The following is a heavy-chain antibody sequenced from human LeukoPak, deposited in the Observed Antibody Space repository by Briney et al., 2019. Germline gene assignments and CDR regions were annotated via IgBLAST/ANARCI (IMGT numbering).Heavy chain of an antibody. D-gene: IGHD3-3*01. CDR2: IWYDGSKT. CDR3: AKTWSGSYLDY. CDR1: GFPFRNYG. J-gene: IGHJ4*02. V-gene: IGHV3-33*03. Sequence: PGGSLRLSCAASGFPFRNYGMHWVRQAPGKGLEWVAIIWYDGSKTYYADSVKGRFTISRDNLSNTLYLQMNSLRDEDTAVYYCAKTWSGSYLDYWGLGTLVTVSA.